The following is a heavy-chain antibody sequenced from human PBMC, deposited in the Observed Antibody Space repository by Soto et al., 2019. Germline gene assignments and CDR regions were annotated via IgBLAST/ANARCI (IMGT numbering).Heavy chain of an antibody. CDR1: GFTFRSYW. V-gene: IGHV3-74*01. Sequence: PGGSLRLSCAVPGFTFRSYWMHWVRQASGKGLVWVSRINSDGSSTNYADSVKGRFTVSRDNAKSTLYLQMNSLRAEDTAVYYCAREGVGYSYGNFDYWGQGTLVTVSS. D-gene: IGHD5-18*01. CDR3: AREGVGYSYGNFDY. J-gene: IGHJ4*02. CDR2: INSDGSST.